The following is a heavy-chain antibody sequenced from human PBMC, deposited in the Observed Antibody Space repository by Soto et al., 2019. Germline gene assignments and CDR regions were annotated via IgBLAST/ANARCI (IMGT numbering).Heavy chain of an antibody. CDR2: IDPNSGGT. J-gene: IGHJ5*02. D-gene: IGHD3-10*01. CDR3: ARDPSGVSAQLNWFDP. V-gene: IGHV1-2*02. Sequence: XSVKVSCTASGYPPTGYYMHWGRQTPGQGLEWMGWIDPNSGGTNYAQKFLGRVTMTRDTSISTAYMEVTSLNSDDTAVYYCARDPSGVSAQLNWFDPWGQGTLVTVSS. CDR1: GYPPTGYY.